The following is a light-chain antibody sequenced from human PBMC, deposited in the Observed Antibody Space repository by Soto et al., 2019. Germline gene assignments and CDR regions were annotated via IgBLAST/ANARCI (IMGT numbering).Light chain of an antibody. V-gene: IGLV2-14*01. CDR1: SSDVGGYNY. CDR3: SSYTSSGTYV. CDR2: EVN. Sequence: QSVLTQPASVSGSPGQSITISCTGTSSDVGGYNYVSWYQQHPGKAPKLMIFEVNSRPSGVSNRFSGSKSGNTASLTISGLQAEDEADYYCSSYTSSGTYVFGTGTKVTVL. J-gene: IGLJ1*01.